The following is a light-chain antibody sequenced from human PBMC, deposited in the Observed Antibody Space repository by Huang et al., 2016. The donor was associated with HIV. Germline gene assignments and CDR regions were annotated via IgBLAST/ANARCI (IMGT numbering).Light chain of an antibody. Sequence: EIVLTQSPATLSLSPGERATLSYRASQSVSSYLAWYQQQPGQAPRLLIYDASNRATGIPARFSGSGSGTDFTLTISSLEPEDFAVYYCQQRSNWAPITFGGGTKVEIK. CDR3: QQRSNWAPIT. CDR2: DAS. J-gene: IGKJ4*01. CDR1: QSVSSY. V-gene: IGKV3-11*01.